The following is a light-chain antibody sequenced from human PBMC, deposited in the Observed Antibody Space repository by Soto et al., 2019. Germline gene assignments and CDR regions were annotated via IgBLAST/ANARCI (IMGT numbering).Light chain of an antibody. CDR3: KQSRSFPLT. Sequence: DIQMTQSPSSLSASVGDRFTITCRASQSISSYLNWYQQKPGEAPKVLIFAASSLQSGLPSRFSGGGSGTDFSLTISSLQPEDFATYYCKQSRSFPLTFGGGTKV. J-gene: IGKJ4*01. CDR1: QSISSY. CDR2: AAS. V-gene: IGKV1-39*01.